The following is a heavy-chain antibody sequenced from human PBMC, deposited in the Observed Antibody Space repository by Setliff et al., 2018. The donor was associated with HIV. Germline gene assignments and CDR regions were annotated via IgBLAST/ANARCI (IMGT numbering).Heavy chain of an antibody. D-gene: IGHD5-18*01. J-gene: IGHJ4*02. V-gene: IGHV3-21*01. CDR3: ASIELAAMVPADY. CDR1: GFTFSSYT. Sequence: GESLKISCAASGFTFSSYTMNWVRQAPGKGLEWVSSISSSSYYIYYADSVKGRFTISRDNAKNSLFLQMNSLRAEDTAVYYCASIELAAMVPADYWGQGTLVTVSS. CDR2: ISSSSYYI.